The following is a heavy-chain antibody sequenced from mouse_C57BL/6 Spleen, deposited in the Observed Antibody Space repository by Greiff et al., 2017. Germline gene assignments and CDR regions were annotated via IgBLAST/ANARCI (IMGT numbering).Heavy chain of an antibody. V-gene: IGHV1-19*01. CDR1: GYTFTDYY. CDR3: AAYYDYDDGYYCDY. J-gene: IGHJ2*01. D-gene: IGHD2-4*01. Sequence: EVQLQQSGPVLVKPGASVKMSCKASGYTFTDYYMNWVKQSHGKSLEWIGDINPSDGGTRYNQKFKGKATLTVDKSSSTAYMELNSLTSEDSAVYYGAAYYDYDDGYYCDYWGQGTTLTVSS. CDR2: INPSDGGT.